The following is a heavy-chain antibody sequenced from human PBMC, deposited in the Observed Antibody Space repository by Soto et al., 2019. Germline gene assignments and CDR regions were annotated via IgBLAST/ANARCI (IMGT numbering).Heavy chain of an antibody. V-gene: IGHV3-66*01. CDR3: ARDPWAADY. Sequence: EVQLVESGGGLVQPGGSLRLSCAASGFTVSTKYMSWVRQAPGKGLEWVSVIYSGGSTFYADSVRSRFTISRDNSKNTVNRQMNSLRAEDTAVYYCARDPWAADYWGQGTLVTVSS. J-gene: IGHJ4*02. D-gene: IGHD3-16*01. CDR1: GFTVSTKY. CDR2: IYSGGST.